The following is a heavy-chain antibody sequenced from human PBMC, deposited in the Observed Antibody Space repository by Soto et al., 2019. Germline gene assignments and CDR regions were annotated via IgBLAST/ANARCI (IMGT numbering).Heavy chain of an antibody. CDR1: GLTFSRYG. D-gene: IGHD3-16*01. CDR2: INPDGSER. J-gene: IGHJ3*02. V-gene: IGHV3-7*03. CDR3: ARVGAQGHAFDI. Sequence: EVQLVESGGDLVQPGGSLRLTCAASGLTFSRYGMSWVRQAPGKGPEWVANINPDGSERYYVDSVKGRFTFSRDNAKNSLHLQMNSLRADDTAVYYCARVGAQGHAFDIWGQGTMVIVSS.